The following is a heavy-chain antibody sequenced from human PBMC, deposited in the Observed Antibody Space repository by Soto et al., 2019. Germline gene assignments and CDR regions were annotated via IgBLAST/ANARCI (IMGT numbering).Heavy chain of an antibody. CDR1: GYTLTELS. J-gene: IGHJ4*02. D-gene: IGHD3-3*01. V-gene: IGHV1-24*01. Sequence: ASVKVSCKVSGYTLTELSMHWVRQAPGKGLEWMGGFDPEDGETIYAQKFQGRVTMTEDTSTDTAYMELSSLRSEDTAVYYCATGPRYDFWSGNLFDYWGQGTLVTVSS. CDR2: FDPEDGET. CDR3: ATGPRYDFWSGNLFDY.